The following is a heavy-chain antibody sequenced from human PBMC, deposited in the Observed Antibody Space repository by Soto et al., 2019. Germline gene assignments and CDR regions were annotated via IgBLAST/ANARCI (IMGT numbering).Heavy chain of an antibody. J-gene: IGHJ6*02. Sequence: GXSLKVSCKASVYTLTSYGISWVRQAPGQGLEWMGWISAYNGNTNYAQKLQGRVTMTTDTSTSTAYMELRSLRSDDTAVYYFARGENDFWSGYYLDPSSVGGMDVWGQGTTVTVSS. CDR3: ARGENDFWSGYYLDPSSVGGMDV. D-gene: IGHD3-3*01. CDR2: ISAYNGNT. V-gene: IGHV1-18*04. CDR1: VYTLTSYG.